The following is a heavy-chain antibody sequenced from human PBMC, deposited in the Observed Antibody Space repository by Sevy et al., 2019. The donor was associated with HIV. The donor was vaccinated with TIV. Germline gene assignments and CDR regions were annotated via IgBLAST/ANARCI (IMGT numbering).Heavy chain of an antibody. D-gene: IGHD3-16*02. CDR2: IRSKAYSGTT. Sequence: GGSLRLSCTASGFTFGYYAMNWFRQAPGKGLEWIGFIRSKAYSGTTEYAASVKGRFTISRDDSKSIAYLQMNSLKTEDTAVYYCTRDLDVIWGVILWGQGTLVTVSS. J-gene: IGHJ4*02. V-gene: IGHV3-49*03. CDR1: GFTFGYYA. CDR3: TRDLDVIWGVIL.